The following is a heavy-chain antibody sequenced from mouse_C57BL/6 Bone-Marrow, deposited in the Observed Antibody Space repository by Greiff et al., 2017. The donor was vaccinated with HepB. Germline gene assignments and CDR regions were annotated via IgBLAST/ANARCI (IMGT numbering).Heavy chain of an antibody. CDR2: ISYDGSN. D-gene: IGHD1-1*01. CDR3: ARGYNYYGSSYDYAMDY. CDR1: GYSITSGYY. Sequence: VQLKESGPGLVKPSQSLSLTCSVTGYSITSGYYWNWIRQFPGNKLEWMGYISYDGSNNYNPSLKNRISITRDTSKNQFFLKLNSVTTEDTATYYCARGYNYYGSSYDYAMDYWGQGTSVTVSS. J-gene: IGHJ4*01. V-gene: IGHV3-6*01.